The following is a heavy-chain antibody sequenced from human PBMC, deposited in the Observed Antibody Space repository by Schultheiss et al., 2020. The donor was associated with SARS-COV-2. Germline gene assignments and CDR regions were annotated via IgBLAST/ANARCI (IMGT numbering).Heavy chain of an antibody. D-gene: IGHD3-3*01. J-gene: IGHJ5*02. CDR3: AREGALMYYDFWSGYYPHWFDP. CDR1: GFTFSSYG. V-gene: IGHV3-33*01. Sequence: GGSLRLSCAASGFTFSSYGMHWVRQAPGKGLEWVAVIWYDGSNKYYADSVKGRFTISRDNSKNTLYLQMNSLRAEDTAVYYCAREGALMYYDFWSGYYPHWFDPWGQGTLVTVSS. CDR2: IWYDGSNK.